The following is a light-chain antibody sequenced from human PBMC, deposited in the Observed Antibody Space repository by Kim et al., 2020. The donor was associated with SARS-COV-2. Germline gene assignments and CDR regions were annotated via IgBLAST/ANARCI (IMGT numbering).Light chain of an antibody. CDR2: GAS. J-gene: IGKJ2*01. Sequence: SPGERATPPCRASQSVSSNYLAWYQQKPGQAPRLLIYGASSRATGIPDRFSGSGSGTDFTLTISRLEPEDFAVYYCQQYGSSPLYTFGQGTKLEI. CDR1: QSVSSNY. CDR3: QQYGSSPLYT. V-gene: IGKV3-20*01.